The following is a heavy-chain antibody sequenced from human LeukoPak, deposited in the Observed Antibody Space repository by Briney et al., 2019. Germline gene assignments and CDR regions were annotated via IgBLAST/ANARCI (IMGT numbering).Heavy chain of an antibody. V-gene: IGHV3-23*01. CDR3: ARDTGFHAFDI. D-gene: IGHD1-14*01. CDR1: GFTFSSYA. Sequence: GGSLRLSCAASGFTFSSYAMNWVRQAPGKGLEWVSTISGSGASTYYADSVKGRFTISRDNSENTLYVQMNSLRDDDTSVYYCARDTGFHAFDIWGQGTRVTVPS. J-gene: IGHJ3*02. CDR2: ISGSGAST.